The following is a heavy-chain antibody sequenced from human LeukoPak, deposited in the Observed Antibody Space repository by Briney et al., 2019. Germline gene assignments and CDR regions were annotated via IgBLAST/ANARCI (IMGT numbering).Heavy chain of an antibody. J-gene: IGHJ4*02. CDR1: GGSIRSGSYY. CDR3: ARLGYCSGGSCYGTFDY. CDR2: IYYSGST. D-gene: IGHD2-15*01. Sequence: PSETLSLTCTVSGGSIRSGSYYWGWIRQPPGKGLEWIGSIYYSGSTYSNPSLKSRVTISVDTSKNQFSLKRSSVTAPGTGVYYCARLGYCSGGSCYGTFDYWGQGTLVTVSS. V-gene: IGHV4-39*01.